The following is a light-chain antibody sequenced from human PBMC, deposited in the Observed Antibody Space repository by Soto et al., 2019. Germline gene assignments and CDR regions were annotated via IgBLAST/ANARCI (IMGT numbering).Light chain of an antibody. CDR2: EVT. Sequence: QSALTQPPSASGSPGQSVTISCTGTSSDVGGYNYVSWYQQHPGKAPKLIIYEVTKRPSGVPDRFSGSKSGNTASLTVSGLQAEDEADYYCSSHAGINNVVFGGGTKLT. CDR3: SSHAGINNVV. J-gene: IGLJ3*02. V-gene: IGLV2-8*01. CDR1: SSDVGGYNY.